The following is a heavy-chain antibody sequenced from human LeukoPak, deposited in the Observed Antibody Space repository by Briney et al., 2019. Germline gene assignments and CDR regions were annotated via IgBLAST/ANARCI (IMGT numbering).Heavy chain of an antibody. Sequence: GGSLRLSCAASGFTFDEYGMNWVRHGPGKGLEWVANMKPDGSEKSYVDSGRGGFTISRDNARTSLYLQMNSLRAEDTAVYYCATHCNSVSCSMATFDCWGQGTMVTVSS. V-gene: IGHV3-7*01. CDR2: MKPDGSEK. D-gene: IGHD2/OR15-2a*01. J-gene: IGHJ3*01. CDR1: GFTFDEYG. CDR3: ATHCNSVSCSMATFDC.